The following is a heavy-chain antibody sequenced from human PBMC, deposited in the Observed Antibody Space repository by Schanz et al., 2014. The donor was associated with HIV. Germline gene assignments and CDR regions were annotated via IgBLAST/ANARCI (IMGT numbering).Heavy chain of an antibody. CDR2: INPNSGDT. CDR1: GYSFTSYD. Sequence: QVQLVQSGAEVQKPGASVKVSCKASGYSFTSYDINWVRQATGQGLEWMGWINPNSGDTDYAQKFQGRVTMTRDTSISTAYMELRSLRSDDTAVYYCARGARYGMDVWGQGTTVTVSS. CDR3: ARGARYGMDV. J-gene: IGHJ6*02. V-gene: IGHV1-8*02.